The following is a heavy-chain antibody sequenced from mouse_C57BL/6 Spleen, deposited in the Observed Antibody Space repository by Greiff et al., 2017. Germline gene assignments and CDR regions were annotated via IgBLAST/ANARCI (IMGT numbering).Heavy chain of an antibody. V-gene: IGHV1-74*01. D-gene: IGHD1-1*01. CDR2: IHPSDSDT. Sequence: VQLQQPGAELVKPGASVKVSCKASGYTFTSYWMHWVKQRPGQGLEWIGRIHPSDSDTNYNQKFKGKSTLTVDKSSSKAYMQLSSLTSEDASVYYCAISKVLANSWFAYWGQGTLVTFSA. J-gene: IGHJ3*01. CDR3: AISKVLANSWFAY. CDR1: GYTFTSYW.